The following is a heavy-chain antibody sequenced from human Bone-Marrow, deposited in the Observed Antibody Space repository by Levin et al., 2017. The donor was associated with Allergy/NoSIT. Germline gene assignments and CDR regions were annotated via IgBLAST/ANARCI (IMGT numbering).Heavy chain of an antibody. J-gene: IGHJ5*02. V-gene: IGHV3-30*04. CDR3: ARVSVPRITIFGGGDNWFDP. Sequence: PGGSLRLSCAASGFTFSSYAMHWVRQAPGKGLEWVAVISYDGSNKYYADSVKGRFTISRDNSKNTLYLQMNSLRAEDTAVYYCARVSVPRITIFGGGDNWFDPWGQGTLVTVSS. CDR2: ISYDGSNK. CDR1: GFTFSSYA. D-gene: IGHD3-3*01.